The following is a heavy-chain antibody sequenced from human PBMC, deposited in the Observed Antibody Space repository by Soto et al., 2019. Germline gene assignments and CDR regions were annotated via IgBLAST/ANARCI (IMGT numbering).Heavy chain of an antibody. D-gene: IGHD2-21*01. CDR1: GGTFSSYA. J-gene: IGHJ6*03. CDR2: LIPISDTV. CDR3: TRGRGRDGDFQPNYYYQVDV. V-gene: IGHV1-69*06. Sequence: QVQLVQSGAEVKKPGSSVKVSCKISGGTFSSYAISWVRQAPGQGVEWMGGLIPISDTVNYAQKFQAKVTRTADTPTGPGYIDVGSVRSEDASVYYCTRGRGRDGDFQPNYYYQVDVWVRGTTITVS.